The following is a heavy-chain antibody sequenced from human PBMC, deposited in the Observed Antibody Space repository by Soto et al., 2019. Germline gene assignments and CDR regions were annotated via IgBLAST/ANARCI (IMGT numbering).Heavy chain of an antibody. CDR3: ARGPYAGSGSPWPSDY. Sequence: SETLSLTCAVYGGSFSGYYWSWIRQPPGKGLEWIGEINHSGSTNYNPSLKSRVTISVDTSKNQFSLKLSSVTAEDTAVYYCARGPYAGSGSPWPSDYWGQGTLVTVSS. CDR1: GGSFSGYY. CDR2: INHSGST. D-gene: IGHD3-10*01. J-gene: IGHJ4*02. V-gene: IGHV4-34*01.